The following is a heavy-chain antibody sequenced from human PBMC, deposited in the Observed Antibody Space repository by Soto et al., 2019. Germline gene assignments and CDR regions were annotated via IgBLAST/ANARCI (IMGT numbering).Heavy chain of an antibody. Sequence: SETLSLTCAVYGGSFSGYYWSWIRQPPGKGLEWIGEINHSGSTNYNPSLKSRVTISVDTSKNQFSLKLSSVTAADTAVYYCARGRYSYGPDYWGQGTLVNVSS. CDR3: ARGRYSYGPDY. CDR1: GGSFSGYY. J-gene: IGHJ4*02. CDR2: INHSGST. V-gene: IGHV4-34*01. D-gene: IGHD5-18*01.